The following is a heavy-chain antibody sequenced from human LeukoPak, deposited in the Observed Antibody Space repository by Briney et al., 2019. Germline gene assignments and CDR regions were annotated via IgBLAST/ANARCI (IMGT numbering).Heavy chain of an antibody. CDR2: ISSSGSTI. D-gene: IGHD5-18*01. Sequence: GGSLRLSCAASGFIFSDYYMSWIRQAPGKGLEWVSYISSSGSTIYYADSVKGRFTISRDNAKNSLYLQMNSLRAEDTAVYYCARAMVSFYYYYYMDVWGKGTTVTISS. V-gene: IGHV3-11*01. J-gene: IGHJ6*03. CDR3: ARAMVSFYYYYYMDV. CDR1: GFIFSDYY.